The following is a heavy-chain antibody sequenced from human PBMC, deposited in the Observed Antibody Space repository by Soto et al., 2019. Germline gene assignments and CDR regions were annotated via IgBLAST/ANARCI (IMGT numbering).Heavy chain of an antibody. J-gene: IGHJ4*02. V-gene: IGHV3-21*01. CDR1: GFTFSSYS. Sequence: EVQLVESGGGLVKPGGSLRLSCAASGFTFSSYSMNWVRQAPGKGLEWVSSISSSSSYIYYAVSVKGRFTISRDNAKNSLYLQMNGRGAEDRGGYSCGRYPTTGVTYDYGGQGTLVTVSS. CDR2: ISSSSSYI. D-gene: IGHD4-17*01. CDR3: GRYPTTGVTYDY.